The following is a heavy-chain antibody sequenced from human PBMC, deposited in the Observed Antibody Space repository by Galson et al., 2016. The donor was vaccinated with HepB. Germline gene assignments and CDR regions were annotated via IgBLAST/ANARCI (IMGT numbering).Heavy chain of an antibody. V-gene: IGHV4-4*02. J-gene: IGHJ5*01. CDR3: ARASIIPGARMVFES. D-gene: IGHD2-2*01. CDR2: IYHTATT. CDR1: GASINSSNW. Sequence: SETLSLTCDVSGASINSSNWWTWVRQAPGKGLEWIGEIYHTATTNNNPSLLRRFTMSINTSRNHFALNPKSVTAADTSFDYCARASIIPGARMVFESWGQGILVTVSS.